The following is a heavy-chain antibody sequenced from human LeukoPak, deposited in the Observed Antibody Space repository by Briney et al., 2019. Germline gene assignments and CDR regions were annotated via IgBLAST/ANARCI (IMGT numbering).Heavy chain of an antibody. Sequence: SETLSLTCAVYGGSFSGYYWSWIRQPPGKGLEWIGEINHSGSTSYNPSLKSRVTISVDTSKNQFSLKLSSVTAADTAVYYCARVISGLLWFGELSPHHYFDYWGQGTLVTVSS. J-gene: IGHJ4*02. CDR1: GGSFSGYY. CDR3: ARVISGLLWFGELSPHHYFDY. CDR2: INHSGST. V-gene: IGHV4-34*01. D-gene: IGHD3-10*01.